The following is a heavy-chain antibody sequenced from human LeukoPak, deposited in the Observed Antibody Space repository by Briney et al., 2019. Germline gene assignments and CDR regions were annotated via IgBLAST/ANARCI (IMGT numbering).Heavy chain of an antibody. V-gene: IGHV4-59*01. Sequence: SETLSLTCTVSGGSISSYYWSWIRQPPGKGLEWIGYIYYSGSTNYNPSLKSRVTISVETSKNQFSLKLSSVTAADTAVYYCARSGGYSYGYYYGMDVWGKGTTVTVSS. CDR3: ARSGGYSYGYYYGMDV. CDR2: IYYSGST. CDR1: GGSISSYY. J-gene: IGHJ6*04. D-gene: IGHD5-18*01.